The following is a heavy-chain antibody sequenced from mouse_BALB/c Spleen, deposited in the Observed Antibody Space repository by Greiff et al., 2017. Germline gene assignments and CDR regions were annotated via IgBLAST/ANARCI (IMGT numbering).Heavy chain of an antibody. CDR2: IWGDGST. J-gene: IGHJ3*01. Sequence: QVQLKESGPGLVAPSQSLSITCTVSGFSLSRYSVHWVRQPPGKGLEWLGMIWGDGSTDYNSALKSRLSISKDNSKSQVFLKMNSLQTDDTARDYCARGAWFAYWGQGTLVTVSA. CDR3: ARGAWFAY. CDR1: GFSLSRYS. V-gene: IGHV2-6-4*01.